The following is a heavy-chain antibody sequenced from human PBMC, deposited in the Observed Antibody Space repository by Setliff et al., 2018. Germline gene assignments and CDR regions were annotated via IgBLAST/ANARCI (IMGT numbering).Heavy chain of an antibody. CDR3: VRSSAPQVVLAADFDF. J-gene: IGHJ4*02. CDR1: GYTLSKYY. CDR2: ISPYSGNT. D-gene: IGHD6-19*01. V-gene: IGHV1-18*04. Sequence: VASVKVSCKASGYTLSKYYMHWVRQAPGQGLEWLGSISPYSGNTNYPQWLQDRVTMTIDTSATTVYMELQSLRSDDTAVYYCVRSSAPQVVLAADFDFWGQGTPVTVPQ.